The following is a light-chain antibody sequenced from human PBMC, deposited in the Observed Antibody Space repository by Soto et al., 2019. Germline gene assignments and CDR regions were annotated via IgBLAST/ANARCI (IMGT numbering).Light chain of an antibody. Sequence: EIVLTQSPGTLSLSPGERATLSCRASQSVSSSYLAWYQQKPGQAPRLLIYGASSRATGIPDMFSGSGSGTDFTLTISRLETEDFAVYYWHQYGSSPPWTFGQGTKLEIK. J-gene: IGKJ1*01. CDR1: QSVSSSY. CDR3: HQYGSSPPWT. V-gene: IGKV3-20*01. CDR2: GAS.